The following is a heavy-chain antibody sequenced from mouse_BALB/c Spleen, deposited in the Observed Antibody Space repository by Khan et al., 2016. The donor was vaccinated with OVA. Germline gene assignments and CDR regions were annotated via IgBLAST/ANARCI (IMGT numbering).Heavy chain of an antibody. Sequence: VQLQESGPGLVAPSQSLSITCTVSGFSLTGYGVNWVRQPPGKGLEWLGMIWGDGSTDYNSALKSRLNLSKDNSTSHVFLKMNSLQTDDTARYYCARAYYGNYRETRDYWGQGTSVTVSS. J-gene: IGHJ4*01. CDR3: ARAYYGNYRETRDY. D-gene: IGHD2-10*01. V-gene: IGHV2-6-7*01. CDR1: GFSLTGYG. CDR2: IWGDGST.